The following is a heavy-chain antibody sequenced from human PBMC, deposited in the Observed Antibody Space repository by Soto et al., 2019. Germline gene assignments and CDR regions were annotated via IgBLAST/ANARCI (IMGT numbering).Heavy chain of an antibody. CDR1: GFTVSNNY. CDR2: IYSGGYT. D-gene: IGHD3-10*01. CDR3: ATRGGGGGY. Sequence: EVQLVESGGGLIQPGGSLRLSCAVSGFTVSNNYMSWVRQAPGKGLEGVSVIYSGGYTAYGDSVKGRFTISRDNSKNTPYLQRKSPRAAGPAVYSCATRGGGGGYWGQGTLVTVSS. J-gene: IGHJ4*02. V-gene: IGHV3-53*01.